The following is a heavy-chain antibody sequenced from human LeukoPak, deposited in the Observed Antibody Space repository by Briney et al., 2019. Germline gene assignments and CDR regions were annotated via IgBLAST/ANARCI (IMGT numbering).Heavy chain of an antibody. CDR1: GFIFCDYA. CDR2: INHSGST. D-gene: IGHD3-22*01. CDR3: ARCLNYYDSSGYYHLLSYYYYYMDV. J-gene: IGHJ6*03. V-gene: IGHV4-34*01. Sequence: GSLRLSCTGSGFIFCDYAMNWVRQPPGKGLEWIGEINHSGSTNYNPSLKSRVTISVDTSKNQFSLKLSSVTAADTAVYYCARCLNYYDSSGYYHLLSYYYYYMDVWGKGTTVTVSS.